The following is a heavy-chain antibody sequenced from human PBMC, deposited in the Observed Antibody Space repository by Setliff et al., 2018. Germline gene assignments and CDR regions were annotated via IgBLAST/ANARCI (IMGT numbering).Heavy chain of an antibody. Sequence: ASVKVSCKASGYTFTSYGISWVRQAPGQGLEWMGWISAYNGNTNYAQKPQGRVTMTTDTSTSTAYMELRSLRSDDTAVYYCASDGQGNYNFWSGSYYYYGMDVWGQGTTVTV. CDR2: ISAYNGNT. CDR1: GYTFTSYG. J-gene: IGHJ6*02. D-gene: IGHD3-3*01. CDR3: ASDGQGNYNFWSGSYYYYGMDV. V-gene: IGHV1-18*01.